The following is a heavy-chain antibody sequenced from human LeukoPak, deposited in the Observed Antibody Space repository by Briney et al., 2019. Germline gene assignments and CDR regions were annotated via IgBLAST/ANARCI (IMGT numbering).Heavy chain of an antibody. D-gene: IGHD3-16*01. Sequence: GGSLRLSCAASGFTFSSYWMNWARQAPGKGLEWVVSINHNGNVNYYVDSVKGRFTISRDNAKNSLYLQMSNLRAEDTAVYFCARGGGLDVWGQGATVTVSS. J-gene: IGHJ6*02. CDR3: ARGGGLDV. CDR1: GFTFSSYW. CDR2: INHNGNVN. V-gene: IGHV3-7*03.